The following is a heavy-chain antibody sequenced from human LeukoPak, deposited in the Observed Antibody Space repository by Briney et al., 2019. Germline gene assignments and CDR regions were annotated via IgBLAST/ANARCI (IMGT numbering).Heavy chain of an antibody. CDR1: GGSISSSSYY. D-gene: IGHD4-17*01. J-gene: IGHJ3*02. Sequence: SETLPLTCTVSGGSISSSSYYWGWIRQPPGKGLEWIGSIYYNGSTYYNPSLKSRVTISVDTSKNQFSPKLSSVTAADTAVYYCARDVMTTVTTFAFDIWGQGTMVTVSS. V-gene: IGHV4-39*01. CDR3: ARDVMTTVTTFAFDI. CDR2: IYYNGST.